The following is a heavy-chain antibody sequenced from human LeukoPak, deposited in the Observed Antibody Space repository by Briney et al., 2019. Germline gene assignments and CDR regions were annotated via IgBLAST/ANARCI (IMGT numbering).Heavy chain of an antibody. CDR2: IRYDGRNK. V-gene: IGHV3-30*02. Sequence: GGALRLSCAASGFTFSSYVMHWVRQAPGKGLEWVAFIRYDGRNKYYADSVKGRFTISRDNFKNTLYLQMNSLRAEDTAVYYCARYAVDYWGQGTLVTVSS. CDR1: GFTFSSYV. CDR3: ARYAVDY. J-gene: IGHJ4*02. D-gene: IGHD5-18*01.